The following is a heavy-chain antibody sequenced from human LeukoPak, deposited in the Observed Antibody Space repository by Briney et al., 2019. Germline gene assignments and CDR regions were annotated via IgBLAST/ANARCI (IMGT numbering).Heavy chain of an antibody. CDR2: INHSGST. CDR1: GGSFSGYY. J-gene: IGHJ4*02. Sequence: PSETLSLTCAVSGGSFSGYYWSWIRQPPGKGLEGIGEINHSGSTNYNPSLKSRVTISVDTSKNQFSLKLSSVTAADTAVYYCARGAPRYCSSTSCYGGDYWGQGTLVTVSS. V-gene: IGHV4-34*01. D-gene: IGHD2-2*01. CDR3: ARGAPRYCSSTSCYGGDY.